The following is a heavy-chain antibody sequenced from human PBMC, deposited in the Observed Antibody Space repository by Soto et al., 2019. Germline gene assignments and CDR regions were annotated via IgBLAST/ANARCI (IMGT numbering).Heavy chain of an antibody. D-gene: IGHD3-10*01. J-gene: IGHJ4*02. V-gene: IGHV4-61*08. Sequence: QVQLQESGPGLVKPSETLSLTCTVSGASVNSKDYHWSWIRQPPGRGLEWIGQVQIDGSTNCASSLKSRVTISIDASKNQFSLKLNSVTAADTAMYYCAVLFAGAGGDGDWGQGTLVTVSS. CDR1: GASVNSKDYH. CDR2: VQIDGST. CDR3: AVLFAGAGGDGD.